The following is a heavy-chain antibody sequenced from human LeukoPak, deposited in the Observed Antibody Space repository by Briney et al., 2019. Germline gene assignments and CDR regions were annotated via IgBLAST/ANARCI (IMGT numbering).Heavy chain of an antibody. Sequence: ASVKVSCKASGYTFTSYGISWVRQAPGQGLEWMGWISAYNGNTNYAQKLQGRVTMTTDTSTNTAYMELRSLRSDDTAVYYCARDNSKDSSGWYQKYWGQGTLVTVSS. CDR2: ISAYNGNT. V-gene: IGHV1-18*01. J-gene: IGHJ4*02. D-gene: IGHD6-19*01. CDR3: ARDNSKDSSGWYQKY. CDR1: GYTFTSYG.